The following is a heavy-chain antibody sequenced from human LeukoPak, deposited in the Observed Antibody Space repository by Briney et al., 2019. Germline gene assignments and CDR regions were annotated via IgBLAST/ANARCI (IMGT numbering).Heavy chain of an antibody. CDR3: ATDLGLYGSGSPGGTTDY. CDR1: GYTLTELS. V-gene: IGHV1-24*01. Sequence: ASVKVSCKVSGYTLTELSMHWVRQAPGKGLEWMGGFDPEDGETIYAQKFQGRVTMTEDTSTDTAYMELSSLRSEDTAVYYCATDLGLYGSGSPGGTTDYWGQGTLVTVSS. J-gene: IGHJ4*02. D-gene: IGHD3-10*01. CDR2: FDPEDGET.